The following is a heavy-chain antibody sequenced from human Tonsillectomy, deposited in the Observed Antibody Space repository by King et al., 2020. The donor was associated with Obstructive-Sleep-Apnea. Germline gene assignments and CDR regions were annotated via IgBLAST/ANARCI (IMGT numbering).Heavy chain of an antibody. CDR1: GFPFITYA. J-gene: IGHJ3*02. CDR2: FISYGGST. Sequence: DVQLVESGGGLVQPGGSLRLSCSASGFPFITYARHWVRQAPGKGLEYFYVFISYGGSTYYADSVKGRFTISRDNSKNTLYLQMSSLRAEDTAVYYCVKARTLLITGDTFDIWGQGTMVTVSS. CDR3: VKARTLLITGDTFDI. V-gene: IGHV3-64D*06. D-gene: IGHD1-14*01.